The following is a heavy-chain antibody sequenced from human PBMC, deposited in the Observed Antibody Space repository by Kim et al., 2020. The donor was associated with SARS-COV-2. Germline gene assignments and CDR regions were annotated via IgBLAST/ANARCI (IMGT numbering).Heavy chain of an antibody. D-gene: IGHD1-26*01. V-gene: IGHV3-74*01. J-gene: IGHJ4*02. CDR3: AREWQAGAFDY. CDR2: INSDGSST. Sequence: GGSLRLSCAASGFTFSSYWMHWVRQAPGKGLVWVSRINSDGSSTSYADSVKGRFTISRDNAKNTLYLQMNSLRAEDTAVYYCAREWQAGAFDYWGQGTLVTVSS. CDR1: GFTFSSYW.